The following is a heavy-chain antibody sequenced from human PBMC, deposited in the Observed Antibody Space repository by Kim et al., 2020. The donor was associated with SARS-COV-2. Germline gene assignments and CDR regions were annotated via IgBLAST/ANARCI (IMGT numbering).Heavy chain of an antibody. J-gene: IGHJ3*02. D-gene: IGHD3-10*01. Sequence: GGSLRLSCAASGFTFSSYGMHWVRQAPGKGLEWVAVISYDGSNKYYADSVKGRFTISRDNSKNTLYLQMNSLRAEDTAVYYCARDGSGSYYNAFDIWGQGTMVTVSS. V-gene: IGHV3-33*05. CDR2: ISYDGSNK. CDR1: GFTFSSYG. CDR3: ARDGSGSYYNAFDI.